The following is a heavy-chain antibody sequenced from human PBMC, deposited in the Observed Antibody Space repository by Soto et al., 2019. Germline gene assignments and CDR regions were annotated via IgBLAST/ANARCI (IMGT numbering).Heavy chain of an antibody. Sequence: GGSLRFSCASSGFTFDDYAMHWVRQAPGKGLEWVSGISWNSGSIGYADSVKGRFTISRDNAKNSLYLQMNSLRAEDTALYYCAKDSASSGPFDYWGQGTLVTVSS. D-gene: IGHD3-22*01. J-gene: IGHJ4*02. V-gene: IGHV3-9*01. CDR3: AKDSASSGPFDY. CDR1: GFTFDDYA. CDR2: ISWNSGSI.